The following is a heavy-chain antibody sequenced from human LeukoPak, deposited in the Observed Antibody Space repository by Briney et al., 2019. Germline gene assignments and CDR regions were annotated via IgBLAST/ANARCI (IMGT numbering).Heavy chain of an antibody. CDR2: ISYDGSNK. CDR3: ARGQGIGGLGY. D-gene: IGHD3-10*01. Sequence: AGGSLRLSCAASGFTFSSYAMHWVRQAPGKGLEWVAVISYDGSNKYYADSVKGRFTISRDNSKNTLYLQMNSLRAEDTAVYYCARGQGIGGLGYWGQGTLVTVSS. J-gene: IGHJ4*02. V-gene: IGHV3-30-3*01. CDR1: GFTFSSYA.